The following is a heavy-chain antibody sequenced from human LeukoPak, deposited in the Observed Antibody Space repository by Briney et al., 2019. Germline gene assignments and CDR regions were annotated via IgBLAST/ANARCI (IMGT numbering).Heavy chain of an antibody. V-gene: IGHV4-4*07. CDR1: GGSISSYY. J-gene: IGHJ5*02. Sequence: SETLSLTCTVSGGSISSYYWSWIRQPAGKGLEWIGRIHSSGSTNYNPSLKSRVTMSVDTSKNHFSLRLNSVTAADTAVYYCARDPGSPFWFDPWGQGTLVTVSS. CDR2: IHSSGST. CDR3: ARDPGSPFWFDP.